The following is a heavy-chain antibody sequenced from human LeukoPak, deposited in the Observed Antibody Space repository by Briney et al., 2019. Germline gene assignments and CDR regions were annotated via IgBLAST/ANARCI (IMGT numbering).Heavy chain of an antibody. Sequence: GSLRLSCAASGFTFSSYEMNWVRQPPGKGLEWIGSIYYSGSTYYNPSLKSRVTISVDTSKNQFSLKLSSVTAADTAVYYCARQSGGPYYYYMDVWGKGTTVTISS. CDR2: IYYSGST. V-gene: IGHV4-39*01. D-gene: IGHD2-15*01. CDR1: GFTFSSYE. J-gene: IGHJ6*03. CDR3: ARQSGGPYYYYMDV.